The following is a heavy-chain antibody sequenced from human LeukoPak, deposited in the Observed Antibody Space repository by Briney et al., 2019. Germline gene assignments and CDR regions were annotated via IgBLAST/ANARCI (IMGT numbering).Heavy chain of an antibody. J-gene: IGHJ4*02. CDR3: ARVGDYHFDS. D-gene: IGHD3-10*01. CDR2: MNGDGSTI. Sequence: GGSLRPSCAASGFTFGSYWMHWVRQAPGKGLVWVSRMNGDGSTINYADSVKGRFTISRDNAKNTLFLQMNSLRAEDTAVYYCARVGDYHFDSWGQGTLLTVSS. V-gene: IGHV3-74*01. CDR1: GFTFGSYW.